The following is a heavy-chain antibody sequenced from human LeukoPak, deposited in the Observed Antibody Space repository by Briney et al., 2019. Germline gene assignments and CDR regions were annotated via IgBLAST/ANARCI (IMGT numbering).Heavy chain of an antibody. V-gene: IGHV3-48*03. CDR1: GFTFSSYE. Sequence: PGGSLRLSCAASGFTFSSYEMNWVRQAPGKGLEWVSYISSSGSTIYYADSVKGRFTISRDNAKNSLYLQMNSLRAEDTAVYYCARVGTEARIIRNPGSIDSGKTGRSAFDIRGQGTMVTVSS. CDR2: ISSSGSTI. D-gene: IGHD1-26*01. J-gene: IGHJ3*02. CDR3: ARVGTEARIIRNPGSIDSGKTGRSAFDI.